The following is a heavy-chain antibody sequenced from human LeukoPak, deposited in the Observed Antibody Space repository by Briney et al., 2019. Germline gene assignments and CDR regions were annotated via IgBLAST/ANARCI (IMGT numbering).Heavy chain of an antibody. CDR1: GGSISSGGYS. J-gene: IGHJ4*02. Sequence: SETLSLTCAVSGGSISSGGYSWSWIRQPPGKGLEWIGYIYHSGSTYYNPSLKSRVTISVDRSKNQFSLKLSSVTAADTAVYHCARGDGYYFDYWGQGTLVTVSS. CDR3: ARGDGYYFDY. V-gene: IGHV4-30-2*01. CDR2: IYHSGST. D-gene: IGHD5-24*01.